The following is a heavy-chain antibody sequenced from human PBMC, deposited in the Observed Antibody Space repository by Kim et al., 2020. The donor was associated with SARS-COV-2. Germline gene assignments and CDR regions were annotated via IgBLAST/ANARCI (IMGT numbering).Heavy chain of an antibody. CDR2: IYYSGST. CDR1: GGSISIYY. J-gene: IGHJ3*02. V-gene: IGHV4-59*01. D-gene: IGHD3-3*01. CDR3: ARSPSIRASFGVVIIPDSFAI. Sequence: SETLSLTCTVSGGSISIYYWSWIRQPPGKGLEWSGYIYYSGSTNYNPSLKSRVTISVDTSKNQFSLKLSSVTAADTAVYYCARSPSIRASFGVVIIPDSFAIWGQGTMFTVSP.